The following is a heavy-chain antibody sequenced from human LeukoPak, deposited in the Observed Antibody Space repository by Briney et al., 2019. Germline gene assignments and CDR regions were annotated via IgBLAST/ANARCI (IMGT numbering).Heavy chain of an antibody. V-gene: IGHV3-53*05. Sequence: PGGSLRLSCAASGFTVSSNYMSWVRQAPGRGLECVSVIYSGGSTCYADSVKGRFTISRDNSKNTLYLQMNSLRAEDTAVYYCATVTAALYYYGMDVWGQGTTVTVSS. J-gene: IGHJ6*02. D-gene: IGHD2-21*02. CDR2: IYSGGST. CDR3: ATVTAALYYYGMDV. CDR1: GFTVSSNY.